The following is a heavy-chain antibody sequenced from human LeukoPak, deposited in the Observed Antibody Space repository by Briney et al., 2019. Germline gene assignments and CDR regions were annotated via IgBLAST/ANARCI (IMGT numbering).Heavy chain of an antibody. V-gene: IGHV1-2*06. D-gene: IGHD6-19*01. CDR1: GYTFTGYY. J-gene: IGHJ4*02. CDR3: ARDRVKYKLSGWSASPGY. Sequence: ASVKVSCEASGYTFTGYYMHWVRQAPGQGLEWMGRINPNSGGTNYAQKFQGRVTMTRDTSISTAYMELSRLRSDDTAVYYCARDRVKYKLSGWSASPGYWGQGTLVTVSS. CDR2: INPNSGGT.